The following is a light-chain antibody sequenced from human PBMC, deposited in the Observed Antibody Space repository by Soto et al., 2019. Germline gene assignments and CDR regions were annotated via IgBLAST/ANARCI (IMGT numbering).Light chain of an antibody. V-gene: IGKV3-15*01. Sequence: EIVMTQSPVTLSVSPGEGATLSCRASQRISSNLAWYQQKPGQIPRLLIFDASTRATGIPARFSGRGSGTEFTITISSLQSEDFAVYYCQQYNYWPPAFGQGTKVEIK. CDR1: QRISSN. CDR3: QQYNYWPPA. CDR2: DAS. J-gene: IGKJ1*01.